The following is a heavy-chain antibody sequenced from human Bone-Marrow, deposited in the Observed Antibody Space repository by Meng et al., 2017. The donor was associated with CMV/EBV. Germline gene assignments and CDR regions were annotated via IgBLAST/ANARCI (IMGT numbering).Heavy chain of an antibody. CDR3: AGSGSHLDSFDY. Sequence: SETLSLTCTVSGGSISSYYWSWIRQPPGKGLEWIGYIYYGGSTNYNPSLKSRVTISVDTSKNQFSLKLSSVTAADTAVYYCAGSGSHLDSFDYWGQGTLVTVSS. CDR2: IYYGGST. V-gene: IGHV4-59*01. J-gene: IGHJ4*02. CDR1: GGSISSYY. D-gene: IGHD1-26*01.